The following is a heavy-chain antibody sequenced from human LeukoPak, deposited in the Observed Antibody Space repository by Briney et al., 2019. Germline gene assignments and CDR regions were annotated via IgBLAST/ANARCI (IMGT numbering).Heavy chain of an antibody. CDR2: INHSGST. Sequence: KPSETLSLTCAVYGGSFSRYSWSWIRQPPGKGLEWIGEINHSGSTNYNPSLKGRVTISVDTSKNQFSLKLSSVTAADTAVYYCANYHDYSNFQGAYYLDYWGQGTLVSVSS. V-gene: IGHV4-34*01. J-gene: IGHJ4*02. D-gene: IGHD4-11*01. CDR3: ANYHDYSNFQGAYYLDY. CDR1: GGSFSRYS.